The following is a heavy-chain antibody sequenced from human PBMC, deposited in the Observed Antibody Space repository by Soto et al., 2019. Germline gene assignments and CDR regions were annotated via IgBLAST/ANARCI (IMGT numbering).Heavy chain of an antibody. CDR3: ARASLGYCSSTSCRSNWFDP. J-gene: IGHJ5*02. CDR2: IYYTGST. D-gene: IGHD2-2*01. Sequence: PSETLSLTCAVSGGSISSYYWTWIRQHPGKGLEWIGYIYYTGSTYYNPSLKSRVTISVDTSKNQFSLKLSSVTAADTAVYYCARASLGYCSSTSCRSNWFDPWGQGTLVTVSS. V-gene: IGHV4-31*11. CDR1: GGSISSYY.